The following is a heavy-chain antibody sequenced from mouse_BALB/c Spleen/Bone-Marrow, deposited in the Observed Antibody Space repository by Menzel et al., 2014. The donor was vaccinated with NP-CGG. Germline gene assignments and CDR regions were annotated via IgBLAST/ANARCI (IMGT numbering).Heavy chain of an antibody. J-gene: IGHJ4*01. CDR3: ASYDYDDVSYAMGY. D-gene: IGHD2-4*01. CDR2: INPDSSTI. V-gene: IGHV4-1*02. CDR1: GFDFSRYW. Sequence: DVQLQESGGGLVQPGGSLKLSCAASGFDFSRYWMSWVRQAPGKGLEWIGEINPDSSTINYTPSLKDKFIISRDNAKNTLYLQMSKVRSEDTALYYCASYDYDDVSYAMGYWGQGTSVTVSS.